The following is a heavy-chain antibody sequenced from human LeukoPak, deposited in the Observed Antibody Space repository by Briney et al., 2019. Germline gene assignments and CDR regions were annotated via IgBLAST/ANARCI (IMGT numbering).Heavy chain of an antibody. CDR1: GYTFTGYY. CDR2: FDPEDGET. CDR3: ATVTLYYYMDV. Sequence: ASVKVSCRASGYTFTGYYMHWVRQAPGKGLEWMGGFDPEDGETIYAQKFQGRVTMTEDTSTDTAYMELSSLRSEDTAVYYCATVTLYYYMDVWGKGTTVTISS. J-gene: IGHJ6*03. V-gene: IGHV1-24*01. D-gene: IGHD1-14*01.